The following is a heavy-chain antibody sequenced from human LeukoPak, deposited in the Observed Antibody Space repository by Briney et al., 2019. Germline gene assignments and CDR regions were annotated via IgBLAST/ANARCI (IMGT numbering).Heavy chain of an antibody. V-gene: IGHV3-7*03. D-gene: IGHD3-3*01. J-gene: IGHJ5*02. CDR3: ASATVQLGSRYYNVFDP. CDR1: GFTFSTYY. CDR2: IKPGGSVK. Sequence: GGSLRLSCAASGFTFSTYYMTWVRQAPGKGLEWVANIKPGGSVKDYGDSVKGRFTVSRDNTQNSLFLQMDSLRVDDTAVYYCASATVQLGSRYYNVFDPWGQGTLVTVSS.